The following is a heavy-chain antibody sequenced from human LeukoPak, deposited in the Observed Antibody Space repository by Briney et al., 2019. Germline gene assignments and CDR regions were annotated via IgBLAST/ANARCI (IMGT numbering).Heavy chain of an antibody. CDR3: ARDLNWGDFAY. D-gene: IGHD7-27*01. CDR2: ISPDGSVK. J-gene: IGHJ4*02. V-gene: IGHV3-7*01. Sequence: GGSLRLSCAASGFSFTSSWMTWVRQAPGKGLEWVANISPDGSVKNHVASVKGRLTISRDNAKTTLYLQMNSLSAEDTAVYYCARDLNWGDFAYWGQGTLVTVSS. CDR1: GFSFTSSW.